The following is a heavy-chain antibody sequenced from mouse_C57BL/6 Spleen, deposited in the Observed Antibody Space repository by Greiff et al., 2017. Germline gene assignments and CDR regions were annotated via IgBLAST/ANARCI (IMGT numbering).Heavy chain of an antibody. J-gene: IGHJ2*01. D-gene: IGHD1-1*01. CDR1: GFTFSDYG. CDR2: ISSGSSTI. Sequence: DVMLVESGGGLVKPGGSLKLSCAASGFTFSDYGMHWVRQAPEKGLEWVAYISSGSSTIYYADTVKGRFTISRDNAKNTLFLQMTSLRSEDTAMYYCARGYYGSSPYYFDYWGQGTTLTVSS. V-gene: IGHV5-17*01. CDR3: ARGYYGSSPYYFDY.